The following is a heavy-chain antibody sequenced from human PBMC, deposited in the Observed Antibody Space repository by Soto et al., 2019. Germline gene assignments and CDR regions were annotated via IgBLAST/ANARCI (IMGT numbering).Heavy chain of an antibody. CDR2: ISGSGGST. J-gene: IGHJ5*02. CDR3: AKLGYCSSTSCYSNWFDP. Sequence: GSLRLACAASGFTSSSYAMSLARQAPGKGLEWVSAISGSGGSTYYADSVKGRFTISRDNSKNTLYLQMNSLRAEDTAVYYCAKLGYCSSTSCYSNWFDPWGQGTLVTVS. CDR1: GFTSSSYA. D-gene: IGHD2-2*01. V-gene: IGHV3-23*01.